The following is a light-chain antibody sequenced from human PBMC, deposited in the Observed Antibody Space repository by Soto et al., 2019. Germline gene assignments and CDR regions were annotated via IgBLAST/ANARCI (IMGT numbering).Light chain of an antibody. Sequence: EIELTQSPCTLSLSAGERATLSCRASQSVSSSYLAWYQQKPGQAPRLLIYASSIMATGIPDRFSGSGSGTDFTLTISSLQPEDVATYYCQKYNSAPLTFGGGTKVEIK. CDR2: ASS. CDR1: QSVSSSY. V-gene: IGKV3-20*01. J-gene: IGKJ4*01. CDR3: QKYNSAPLT.